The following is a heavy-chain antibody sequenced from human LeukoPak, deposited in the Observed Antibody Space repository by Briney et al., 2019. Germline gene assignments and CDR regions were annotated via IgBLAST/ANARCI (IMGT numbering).Heavy chain of an antibody. Sequence: SETLSLTCTVSGGSISSYYWSWIRQPPGKGLEWIGYIYYSGSTNYNPSLKSRVTISVDTSKNQFSLKLSSVTAADTAVYYCGRMKYYYGSGSPRGGAFDIWGQGTMVTVSS. CDR2: IYYSGST. CDR3: GRMKYYYGSGSPRGGAFDI. CDR1: GGSISSYY. V-gene: IGHV4-59*01. D-gene: IGHD3-10*01. J-gene: IGHJ3*02.